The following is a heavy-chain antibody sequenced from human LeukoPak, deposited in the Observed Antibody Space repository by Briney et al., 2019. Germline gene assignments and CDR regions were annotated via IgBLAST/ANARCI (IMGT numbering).Heavy chain of an antibody. Sequence: GGSLRLSCAASGFTVSSNYMSWVHQAPGKGLEWVSVIYSGGSAYYADSVKGRFTISRDNSKNTLYLQMNSRRAEDTAVYYCARDPEARNFFDPWGQGIVVTVSS. CDR2: IYSGGSA. D-gene: IGHD1-14*01. J-gene: IGHJ5*02. CDR3: ARDPEARNFFDP. CDR1: GFTVSSNY. V-gene: IGHV3-53*01.